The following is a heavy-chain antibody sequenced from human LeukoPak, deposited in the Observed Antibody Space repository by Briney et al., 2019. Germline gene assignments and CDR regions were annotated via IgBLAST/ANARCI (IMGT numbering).Heavy chain of an antibody. CDR1: GYTFTGYH. J-gene: IGHJ4*02. D-gene: IGHD2-2*01. CDR2: INPNSGDT. Sequence: ASVKVSCKASGYTFTGYHMHWVRQAPGQGLEWMGRINPNSGDTNYAQKFQGRVTMTRDTSISTAYMELSRLKSDDTAVYYCARDYCSSTSCLFDYWGQGTLVTVSS. CDR3: ARDYCSSTSCLFDY. V-gene: IGHV1-2*06.